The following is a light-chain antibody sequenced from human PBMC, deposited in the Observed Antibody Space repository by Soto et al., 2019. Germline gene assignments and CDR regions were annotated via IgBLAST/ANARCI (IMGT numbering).Light chain of an antibody. CDR3: GTWDSSLHVV. CDR1: SSNIGNNY. J-gene: IGLJ2*01. V-gene: IGLV1-51*01. Sequence: QSVLTQPPSVSAAPGQKVTISCSGSSSNIGNNYVSWYQQLTGTAPKLLIYDNNKRPSGIPDRFSGSKSGTSATLGITGLQTGDEAEYYCGTWDSSLHVVFGGGTKVTVL. CDR2: DNN.